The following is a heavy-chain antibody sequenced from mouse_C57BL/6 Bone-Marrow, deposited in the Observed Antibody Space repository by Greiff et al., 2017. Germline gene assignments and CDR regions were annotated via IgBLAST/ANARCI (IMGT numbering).Heavy chain of an antibody. CDR2: IDPSDSET. V-gene: IGHV1-52*01. D-gene: IGHD1-1*01. Sequence: VQLQQPGAELVRPGSSVKLSCKASGYTFTSYWMHWVKQRPIQGLEWIGNIDPSDSETHYNQKFKDKATLTVDKSSSTAYMQLSSLTSEDSAVYYCARVGYYGGFAYWGQGTLVTVSA. CDR1: GYTFTSYW. CDR3: ARVGYYGGFAY. J-gene: IGHJ3*01.